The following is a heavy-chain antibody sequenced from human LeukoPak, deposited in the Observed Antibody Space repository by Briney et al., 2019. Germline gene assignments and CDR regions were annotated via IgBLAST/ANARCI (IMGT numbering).Heavy chain of an antibody. V-gene: IGHV1-69*05. J-gene: IGHJ4*02. CDR1: GGTFSSYA. CDR2: IIPIFGAA. D-gene: IGHD3-9*01. CDR3: ARDYDILTGCGGV. Sequence: ASVKVSRKASGGTFSSYAISWVRQAPGQGLEWMGRIIPIFGAANYAQKFQGRVTITTDESTSTAYMELSSLRSEDTAVYYCARDYDILTGCGGVWGQGTLVTVSS.